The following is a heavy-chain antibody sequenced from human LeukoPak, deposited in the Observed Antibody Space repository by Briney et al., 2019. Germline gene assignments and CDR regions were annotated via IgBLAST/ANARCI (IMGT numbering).Heavy chain of an antibody. V-gene: IGHV3-48*03. J-gene: IGHJ3*02. Sequence: PGGSLSLSCAASGFTFSSYEMTWVRQAPGKGLEWVSYIIVSGGTIYYADSVKCRFTISRDNAKNSLYLQMNSLRAEDTAVYYCARDQGRFKDCGGDCYAAFDIWGQGTMVTVSS. CDR1: GFTFSSYE. D-gene: IGHD2-21*02. CDR3: ARDQGRFKDCGGDCYAAFDI. CDR2: IIVSGGTI.